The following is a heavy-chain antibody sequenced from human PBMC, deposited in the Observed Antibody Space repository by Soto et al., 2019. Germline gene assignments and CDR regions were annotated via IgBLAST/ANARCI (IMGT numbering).Heavy chain of an antibody. D-gene: IGHD1-1*01. J-gene: IGHJ4*02. CDR3: ATAFQLQAY. V-gene: IGHV1-69*02. Sequence: QVQLVQSGAEVKKPGSSVKVSCKASAGSFNSYAISWVRQAPGQGLEWMGRIIPVLGLTNYAEKFQGRFTITADTADKSTTVAYMELTSLRSEDTALYYCATAFQLQAYWGQGTLVTVSS. CDR2: IIPVLGLT. CDR1: AGSFNSYA.